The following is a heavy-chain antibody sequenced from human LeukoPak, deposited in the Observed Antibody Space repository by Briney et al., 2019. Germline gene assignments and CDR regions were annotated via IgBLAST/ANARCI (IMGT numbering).Heavy chain of an antibody. Sequence: PGGSLRLSCAASGXTFSTYGIHWVRQAPGKGLEWVAVIWYDGSNKYCADSVKGRFTISRDNSKNTLYLQMNSLRAEDTAVYYCAREKNSCSGGSCYSEAFDYWGQGTLITVSS. CDR3: AREKNSCSGGSCYSEAFDY. D-gene: IGHD2-15*01. CDR2: IWYDGSNK. V-gene: IGHV3-33*01. J-gene: IGHJ4*02. CDR1: GXTFSTYG.